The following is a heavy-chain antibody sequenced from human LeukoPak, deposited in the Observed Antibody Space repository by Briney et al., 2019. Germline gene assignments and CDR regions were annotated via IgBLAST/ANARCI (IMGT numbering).Heavy chain of an antibody. CDR3: ARGYYGSSGAFDP. D-gene: IGHD3-22*01. J-gene: IGHJ5*02. V-gene: IGHV4-31*03. Sequence: PSETLSLTCTVSGGAISSGGYYWSWIRQLPGKGLEWIGYIYYSGNTYYNPSLKGRITISVDTSQNQFSLKLGSVTAADTAIYYCARGYYGSSGAFDPWGQGTLVTVSS. CDR2: IYYSGNT. CDR1: GGAISSGGYY.